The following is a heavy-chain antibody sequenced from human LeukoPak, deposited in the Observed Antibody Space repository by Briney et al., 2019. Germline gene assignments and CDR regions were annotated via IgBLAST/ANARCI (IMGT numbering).Heavy chain of an antibody. J-gene: IGHJ5*02. CDR1: GLTFRNYA. CDR3: ARVNGPNSGYYYTLDL. CDR2: IWYDGTEK. V-gene: IGHV3-33*01. Sequence: SGGSLRLSCAASGLTFRNYAMHWVRQAPGGGLEWVAVIWYDGTEKYYAASVMGRFTISRDSSENTLYLQMNGLRTEDTGVYYCARVNGPNSGYYYTLDLWGQGTPVTVSS. D-gene: IGHD3-22*01.